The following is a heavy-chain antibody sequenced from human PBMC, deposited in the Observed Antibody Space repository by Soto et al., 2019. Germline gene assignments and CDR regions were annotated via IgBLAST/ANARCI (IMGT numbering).Heavy chain of an antibody. V-gene: IGHV4-59*08. Sequence: SETLSLTCTVSGGSLRNLCWRWIRKPQGKGLEWIGRIYYSGSTNYNPSLKSRVTMSVDTSKNQFSLKLNSVTAADTAVYYCARQTTADGILTGYPNWFDPWGQGTLVTVPQ. CDR1: GGSLRNLC. J-gene: IGHJ5*02. CDR2: IYYSGST. CDR3: ARQTTADGILTGYPNWFDP. D-gene: IGHD3-9*01.